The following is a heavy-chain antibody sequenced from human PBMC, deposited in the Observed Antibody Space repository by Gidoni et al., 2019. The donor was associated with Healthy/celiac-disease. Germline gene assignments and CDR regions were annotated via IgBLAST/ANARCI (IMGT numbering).Heavy chain of an antibody. CDR1: GFSLCSYA. CDR2: ISGSGGST. V-gene: IGHV3-23*01. J-gene: IGHJ4*02. D-gene: IGHD6-13*01. Sequence: EVQLLESGGGLVQPGASPRLSCAAPGFSLCSYAMSWVRQAPGKGLEWVSAISGSGGSTYYADSVKGRFTISRDNSKNTLYLQMNSLRAEDTAVYYCAKDWSAAAGLPEIDYWGQGTLVTVSS. CDR3: AKDWSAAAGLPEIDY.